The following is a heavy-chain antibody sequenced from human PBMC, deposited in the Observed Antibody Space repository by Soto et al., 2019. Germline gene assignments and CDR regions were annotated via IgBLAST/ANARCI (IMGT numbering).Heavy chain of an antibody. V-gene: IGHV1-18*01. CDR1: GYTFPRHV. CDR3: ASIDCSGGSCYPAYFYYGMDV. D-gene: IGHD2-15*01. Sequence: ASVKVSCKPSGYTFPRHVISWVRQALGQGLKWMGWISAYNGNTNYAQKLKGRVTMPTDTSKSTAYMELRSLRSDVTAVYYCASIDCSGGSCYPAYFYYGMDVWGQGTTVTVSS. J-gene: IGHJ6*02. CDR2: ISAYNGNT.